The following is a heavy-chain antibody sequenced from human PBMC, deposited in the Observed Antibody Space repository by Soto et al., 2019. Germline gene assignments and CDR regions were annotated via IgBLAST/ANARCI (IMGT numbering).Heavy chain of an antibody. J-gene: IGHJ4*02. D-gene: IGHD3-16*02. CDR3: SAYDFVWGTYRVGWAY. CDR1: GVGFSTSW. V-gene: IGHV3-15*01. Sequence: EVQLVESGGGLVPPGGSLRLSCAASGVGFSTSWMSWVRQAPGKGLEWVGRILSKNDGGTTDYPAPVKGRFIISRDDSKNDLYLQMIGLRTADTAVYYCSAYDFVWGTYRVGWAYWGQGTLVTVSS. CDR2: ILSKNDGGTT.